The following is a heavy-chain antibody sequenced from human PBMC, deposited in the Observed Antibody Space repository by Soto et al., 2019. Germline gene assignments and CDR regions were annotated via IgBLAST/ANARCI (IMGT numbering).Heavy chain of an antibody. CDR2: IIPILGIA. J-gene: IGHJ4*02. CDR3: ARDSQGGHNWNDVSLDY. Sequence: ASVKVSCKASGGTFSSYTISWVRQAPGQGLEWMGRIIPILGIANYAQKFQGRVTITADKSTSTAYMELSSLRSEDTAVYYCARDSQGGHNWNDVSLDYWGQGTLVTVSS. D-gene: IGHD1-1*01. V-gene: IGHV1-69*02. CDR1: GGTFSSYT.